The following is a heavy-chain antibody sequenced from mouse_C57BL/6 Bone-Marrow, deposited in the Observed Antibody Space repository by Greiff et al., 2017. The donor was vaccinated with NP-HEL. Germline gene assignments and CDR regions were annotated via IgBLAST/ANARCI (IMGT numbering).Heavy chain of an antibody. CDR2: IYPGSGNT. CDR1: GYSFTSYY. V-gene: IGHV1-66*01. D-gene: IGHD1-1*01. J-gene: IGHJ1*03. Sequence: QVQLKQSGPELVKPGASVKISCKASGYSFTSYYIHWVKQRPGQGLEWIGWIYPGSGNTKYNEKFKGKATLTADTSSSTAYMQLSSLTSEDSAVYYCARTYGHWYFDVWGTGTTVTVSS. CDR3: ARTYGHWYFDV.